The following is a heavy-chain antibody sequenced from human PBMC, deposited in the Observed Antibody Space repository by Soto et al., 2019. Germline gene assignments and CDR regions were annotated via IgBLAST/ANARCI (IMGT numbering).Heavy chain of an antibody. CDR2: LIPIFGTA. CDR1: GGTFSSYA. D-gene: IGHD3-3*01. J-gene: IGHJ6*02. Sequence: QVQLVQSGAGVKKPGSSVKVSCNASGGTFSSYAIIWVRQAPGQGLECMGGLIPIFGTANYEQKFQGRVTITADESTSTAYMALSRLRSEDTAVYYRARGPSILRDFWSGYPRYCYGMDVWGQGTTVTVSS. V-gene: IGHV1-69*01. CDR3: ARGPSILRDFWSGYPRYCYGMDV.